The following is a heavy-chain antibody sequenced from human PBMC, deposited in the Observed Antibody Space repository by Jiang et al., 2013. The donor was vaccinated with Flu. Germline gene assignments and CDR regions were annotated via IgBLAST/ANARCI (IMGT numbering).Heavy chain of an antibody. V-gene: IGHV1-3*01. CDR3: ARQQSGTYWGYFDY. CDR1: GYTFTSYF. D-gene: IGHD1-26*01. Sequence: SGAEVKKPGASVTVSCKASGYTFTSYFMHWVRQAPGQRLEWMGWINAGNGGTTYSQNFQGRVTITRDSSASTAYMELSSLRSEDTAVYYCARQQSGTYWGYFDYWGQGTVVTVSS. J-gene: IGHJ4*02. CDR2: INAGNGGT.